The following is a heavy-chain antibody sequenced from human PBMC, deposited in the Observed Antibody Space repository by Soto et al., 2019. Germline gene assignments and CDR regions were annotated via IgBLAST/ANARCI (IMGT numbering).Heavy chain of an antibody. CDR3: ARDAFLYSRVAYYDH. CDR1: GFTFSTYA. J-gene: IGHJ4*02. D-gene: IGHD4-4*01. V-gene: IGHV3-30-3*01. CDR2: ISYTGANQ. Sequence: QVRLVESGGGAVQPGDSLRLSCAASGFTFSTYALHWVRQAPGKGLEWVAFISYTGANQYYADSVKGRFTVSRDNSKNIASLQMSSLKPEDSAVYYCARDAFLYSRVAYYDHWVQGTLVTVSS.